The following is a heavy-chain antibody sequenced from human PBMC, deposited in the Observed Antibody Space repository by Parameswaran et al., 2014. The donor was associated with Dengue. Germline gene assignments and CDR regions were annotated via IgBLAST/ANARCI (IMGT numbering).Heavy chain of an antibody. Sequence: QAGGSLRLSCAASGFTFSSYAMSWVRQAPGKGLEWVSTIINSGRRTYYPDSVKGRFTISRDNSKNTLYLQMNSLRAEDTAVYYCAKVGYGDNVYYFDYWGQGTLVTVSS. D-gene: IGHD4-17*01. CDR1: GFTFSSYA. CDR2: IINSGRRT. CDR3: AKVGYGDNVYYFDY. V-gene: IGHV3-23*01. J-gene: IGHJ4*02.